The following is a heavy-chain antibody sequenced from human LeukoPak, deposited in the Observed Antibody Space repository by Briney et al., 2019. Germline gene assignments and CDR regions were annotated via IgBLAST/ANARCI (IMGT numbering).Heavy chain of an antibody. CDR2: IYYSGST. CDR3: ARGYVSDGCTIDY. V-gene: IGHV4-59*01. J-gene: IGHJ4*02. Sequence: SETLSLTCTVSGGSISSYYWSWIRQPPGKGLEWIGYIYYSGSTNYNPSLKSRVTISVDTSKNQFSLKLSSVTAADTAVYYCARGYVSDGCTIDYWGQGTLVTVSS. CDR1: GGSISSYY. D-gene: IGHD5-24*01.